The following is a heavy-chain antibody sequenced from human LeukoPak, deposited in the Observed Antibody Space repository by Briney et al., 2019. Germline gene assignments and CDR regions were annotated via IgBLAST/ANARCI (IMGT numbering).Heavy chain of an antibody. CDR1: GDSISTFY. Sequence: SETLSLTCTVSGDSISTFYWSWIRQPPGKGLEWIGYIYYSGSTIYNPSLQSRVTISVDTSKNQFSLKLSSLTAADTAVYYCARRNCGGNCYPYYFDFWGPGTLVTVSS. CDR3: ARRNCGGNCYPYYFDF. V-gene: IGHV4-59*01. CDR2: IYYSGST. D-gene: IGHD2-21*02. J-gene: IGHJ4*02.